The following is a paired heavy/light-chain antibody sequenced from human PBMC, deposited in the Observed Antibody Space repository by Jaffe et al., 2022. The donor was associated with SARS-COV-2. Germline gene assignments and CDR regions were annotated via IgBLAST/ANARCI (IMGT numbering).Heavy chain of an antibody. J-gene: IGHJ6*02. CDR1: GFRFSSYW. CDR2: IKEDGSEK. Sequence: EVQLVESGGGLVQPGGSLRLSCVGSGFRFSSYWMTWVRQAPGKGLEWVAYIKEDGSEKYYVDSVKGRFTISRDNAKSSLYLQMNSLRAGDTASYYCARVVSGAIFGDNLDVWGQGTTVTVSS. D-gene: IGHD3-3*01. V-gene: IGHV3-7*03. CDR3: ARVVSGAIFGDNLDV.
Light chain of an antibody. CDR1: QSVRSY. CDR2: AVS. Sequence: DIQMTQSPSSLSASVGDRVTITCRASQSVRSYLNWYQQKPGKAPKLLIYAVSTLQSGVPSRFSGTGSGTDFTLTISSLQPEDLATYYCQQSNSVPYTFGQGTKLESK. J-gene: IGKJ2*01. V-gene: IGKV1-39*01. CDR3: QQSNSVPYT.